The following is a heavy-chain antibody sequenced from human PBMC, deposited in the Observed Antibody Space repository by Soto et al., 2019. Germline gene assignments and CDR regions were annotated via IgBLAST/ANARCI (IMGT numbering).Heavy chain of an antibody. V-gene: IGHV1-69*01. CDR1: RDTFKNSV. Sequence: QVQLVQSGVEVQKTGSSVRVSCTASRDTFKNSVICWVRQAPGQGLEWMGGTIPLFGTTDYAHKFQGRLTITTDESTTTAYMEVSRLTAEDTAVYYCVAELDFGKLSVVWGQGTTVIV. J-gene: IGHJ6*02. D-gene: IGHD3-10*01. CDR2: TIPLFGTT. CDR3: VAELDFGKLSVV.